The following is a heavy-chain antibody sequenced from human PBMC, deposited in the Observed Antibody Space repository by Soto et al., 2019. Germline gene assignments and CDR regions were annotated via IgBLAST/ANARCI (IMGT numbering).Heavy chain of an antibody. CDR1: GFTFSSYS. CDR3: ARSLGIAARGYVGWFDP. J-gene: IGHJ5*02. CDR2: ISSSSSYI. V-gene: IGHV3-21*01. Sequence: GGSLRLSCAASGFTFSSYSMNWVRQAPGKGLEWVSSISSSSSYIYYADSVKGRFTISRDNAKNSLYLQMNSLRAEDTAVYYCARSLGIAARGYVGWFDPWGQGTLVTVSS. D-gene: IGHD6-6*01.